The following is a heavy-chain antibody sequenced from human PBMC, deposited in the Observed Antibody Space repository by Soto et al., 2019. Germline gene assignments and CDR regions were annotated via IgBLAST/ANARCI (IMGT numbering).Heavy chain of an antibody. Sequence: GGSLRLSCAASGFTFSSYAMSWVRQAPGKGLEWVSAISGSGGSTYYTDSVKGRFTISRDNSKNTLYLQMNSLRAEDTAVYYCAKSRSQPAITMILKMGFDYWGQGTLVTVSS. J-gene: IGHJ4*02. D-gene: IGHD3-22*01. CDR2: ISGSGGST. V-gene: IGHV3-23*01. CDR3: AKSRSQPAITMILKMGFDY. CDR1: GFTFSSYA.